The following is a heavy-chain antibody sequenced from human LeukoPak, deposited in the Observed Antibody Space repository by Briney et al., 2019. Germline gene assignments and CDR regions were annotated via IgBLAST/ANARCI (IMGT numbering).Heavy chain of an antibody. V-gene: IGHV4-59*02. CDR2: IHNSGST. Sequence: PSETLSLTCTVSGGSVSSYYWSWIRQPPGKGLEWIGYIHNSGSTNYNASLKSRVTISVDTSKNQFSLKLSSVTAADTAVYYCARESGGWFDPWGQGTLVTVSS. J-gene: IGHJ5*02. CDR3: ARESGGWFDP. D-gene: IGHD1-26*01. CDR1: GGSVSSYY.